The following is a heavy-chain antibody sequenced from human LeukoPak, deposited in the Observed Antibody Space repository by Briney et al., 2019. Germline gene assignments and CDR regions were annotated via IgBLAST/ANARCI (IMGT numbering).Heavy chain of an antibody. V-gene: IGHV3-74*01. CDR3: VRSLYCSRTDD. Sequence: GGPLRLSCAASGFTLRCYWMHWVRQAPGKGQVWVSRINGDGSSTSYADSVKGRLTISRDNAKNTVYLQMNSVRAEDTAVYYCVRSLYCSRTDDWGQGILVIVSS. D-gene: IGHD6-13*01. CDR1: GFTLRCYW. CDR2: INGDGSST. J-gene: IGHJ4*02.